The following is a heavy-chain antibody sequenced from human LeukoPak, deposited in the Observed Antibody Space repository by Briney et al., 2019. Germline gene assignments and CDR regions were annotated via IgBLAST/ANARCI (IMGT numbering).Heavy chain of an antibody. V-gene: IGHV4-34*01. CDR1: GGSFSGYY. J-gene: IGHJ5*02. CDR3: ARELAVVVPAAIGWFDP. D-gene: IGHD2-2*02. CDR2: INHSGST. Sequence: PSETLSLTCAVYGGSFSGYYWSWIHQPPGKGLEWIGEINHSGSTNYNPSLKSRVTISVDTSKNQFSLKLSSVTAADTAVYYCARELAVVVPAAIGWFDPWGQGTLVTVSS.